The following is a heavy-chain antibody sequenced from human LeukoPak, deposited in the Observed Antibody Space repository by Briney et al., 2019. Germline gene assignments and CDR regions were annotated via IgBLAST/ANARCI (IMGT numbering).Heavy chain of an antibody. D-gene: IGHD3-22*01. CDR1: GGSISSYY. Sequence: PSETLSLTCTVSGGSISSYYWNWIRQPPGKGLEWIGYIYYSGGTSYNPPLKSRVTISVDTSKNQFSLKLSSVTAADTAVYYCAWTRAYYYDSSGYPGGYYFDYWGQGTLVTVSS. CDR2: IYYSGGT. J-gene: IGHJ4*02. V-gene: IGHV4-59*04. CDR3: AWTRAYYYDSSGYPGGYYFDY.